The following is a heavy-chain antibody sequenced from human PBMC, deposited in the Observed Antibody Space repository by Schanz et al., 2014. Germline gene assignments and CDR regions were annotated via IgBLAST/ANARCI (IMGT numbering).Heavy chain of an antibody. CDR3: ARGTDWNLHY. V-gene: IGHV3-74*01. J-gene: IGHJ4*02. CDR2: TNGDGTNA. Sequence: EVKLVESGGGAVRPGGSLRLSCAASGFTLSSYWMHWVRQVPGKGLEWVSCTNGDGTNAKYAGSVKGRFTISRDNAKNTLYLQMNSLRAEDTAVYYCARGTDWNLHYWGQGALVTVSS. D-gene: IGHD1-1*01. CDR1: GFTLSSYW.